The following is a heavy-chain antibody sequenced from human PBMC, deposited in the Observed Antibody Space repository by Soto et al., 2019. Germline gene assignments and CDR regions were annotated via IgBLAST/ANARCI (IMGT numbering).Heavy chain of an antibody. CDR2: IYYSGST. CDR1: GGSISSYY. CDR3: ARDRDCSGGSCGAFDI. Sequence: QVQLQESGPGLVKPSETLSLTCTVSGGSISSYYWSWIRQPPGKGLEWIGYIYYSGSTNYNPSLKSRVTISVDTSKNQFSLKLSSVTAADTAVYYCARDRDCSGGSCGAFDIWGQGTMVTVSS. J-gene: IGHJ3*02. D-gene: IGHD2-15*01. V-gene: IGHV4-59*01.